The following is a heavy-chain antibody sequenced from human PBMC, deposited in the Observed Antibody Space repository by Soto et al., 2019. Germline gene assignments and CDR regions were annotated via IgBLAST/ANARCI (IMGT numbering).Heavy chain of an antibody. J-gene: IGHJ6*02. Sequence: GGSLRLSCAASGFTFSSYVMHWVRPSPGKGLEWVAVISYDGSNKYYADTVKGRFTISRDNSKNTLYLQMNSLRAEDTAVYYSAKVVEYDILTGYLYYYYYGMDVWGQGTTVTVSS. CDR3: AKVVEYDILTGYLYYYYYGMDV. D-gene: IGHD3-9*01. CDR1: GFTFSSYV. CDR2: ISYDGSNK. V-gene: IGHV3-30*18.